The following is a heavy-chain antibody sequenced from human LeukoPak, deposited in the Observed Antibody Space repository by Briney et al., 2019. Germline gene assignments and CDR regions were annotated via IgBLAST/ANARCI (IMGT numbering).Heavy chain of an antibody. V-gene: IGHV4-34*01. CDR1: GGSFSGYY. CDR3: ARGPGMIVVLNYYYYYGIDV. D-gene: IGHD3-22*01. CDR2: INHSGST. J-gene: IGHJ6*02. Sequence: SETLSLTCAVYGGSFSGYYWSWIRQPPGKGREWIGEINHSGSTNYNPSLKSRVTISVDTSKNQFSLKLSSVTAADTAVYYCARGPGMIVVLNYYYYYGIDVWGQGTTVTVSS.